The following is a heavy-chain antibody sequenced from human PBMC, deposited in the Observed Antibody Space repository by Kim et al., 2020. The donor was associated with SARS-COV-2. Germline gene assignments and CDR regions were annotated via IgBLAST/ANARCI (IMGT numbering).Heavy chain of an antibody. CDR2: IYYSGST. D-gene: IGHD2-8*01. CDR3: ARLLVSRPHWYFDL. CDR1: GGSISSSSYY. V-gene: IGHV4-39*01. Sequence: SETLSLTCTVSGGSISSSSYYWGWIRQPPGKGLEWIGSIYYSGSTYYNPSLKSRVTISVDTSKNQFSLKLSSVTAADTAVYYCARLLVSRPHWYFDLWGRGTLVTVSS. J-gene: IGHJ2*01.